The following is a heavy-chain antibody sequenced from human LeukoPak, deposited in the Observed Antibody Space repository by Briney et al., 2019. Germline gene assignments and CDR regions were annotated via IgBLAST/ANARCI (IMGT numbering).Heavy chain of an antibody. V-gene: IGHV3-53*01. J-gene: IGHJ4*02. CDR2: IYSGGST. D-gene: IGHD6-19*01. CDR3: AREGIAVAGTSMDY. Sequence: PGGSLRLSCAASGFTVSSNYMSWVRPAPGKGLEWVSVIYSGGSTYYADSVKGRFTISRDNSKNTLYLQMNSLRAEDTAVYYCAREGIAVAGTSMDYWGQGTLVTVSS. CDR1: GFTVSSNY.